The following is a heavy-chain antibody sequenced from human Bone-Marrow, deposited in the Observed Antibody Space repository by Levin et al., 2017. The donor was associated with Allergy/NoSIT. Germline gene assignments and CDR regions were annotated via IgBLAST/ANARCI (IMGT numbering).Heavy chain of an antibody. D-gene: IGHD2-2*01. CDR1: GYSFTSYW. CDR3: ARQRKVVPAAIFRLSGTRN. Sequence: GESLKISCKGSGYSFTSYWISWVRQMPGKGLEWMGRIDPSDSYTNYSPSFQGHVTISADKSISTAYLQWSSLKASDTAMYYCARQRKVVPAAIFRLSGTRNWGQGTLVTVSS. J-gene: IGHJ4*02. V-gene: IGHV5-10-1*01. CDR2: IDPSDSYT.